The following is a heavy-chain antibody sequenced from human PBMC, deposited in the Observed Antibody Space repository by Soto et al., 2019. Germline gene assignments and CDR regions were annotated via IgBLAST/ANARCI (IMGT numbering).Heavy chain of an antibody. CDR3: ARDGSYDSSGYYFDY. V-gene: IGHV3-21*01. CDR1: GFTFSSYS. CDR2: ISSSGSYI. Sequence: EVQLVESGGGLVKPGGSLRLSCAASGFTFSSYSMNWVRQAPGKGLEWFSSISSSGSYIYYADSVKGRFTLSRDNAKNSLYLQMNSLRAEDTAVYYCARDGSYDSSGYYFDYWGQGTLVTVSS. D-gene: IGHD3-22*01. J-gene: IGHJ4*02.